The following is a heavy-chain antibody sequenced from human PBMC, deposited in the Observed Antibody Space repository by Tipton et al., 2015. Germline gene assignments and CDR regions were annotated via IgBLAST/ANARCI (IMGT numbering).Heavy chain of an antibody. CDR3: ARDFRWGCSGGSCPPGIFDY. CDR2: IYYSGTT. Sequence: TLSLTCTVSGDSINQNYWTWIRQPPGKGLEWIGYIYYSGTTNYNPSLKSRITISVDKSKSQLFLTLTSVTAADTAVYYCARDFRWGCSGGSCPPGIFDYWGQGPLVTVSS. CDR1: GDSINQNY. D-gene: IGHD2-15*01. V-gene: IGHV4-59*12. J-gene: IGHJ4*02.